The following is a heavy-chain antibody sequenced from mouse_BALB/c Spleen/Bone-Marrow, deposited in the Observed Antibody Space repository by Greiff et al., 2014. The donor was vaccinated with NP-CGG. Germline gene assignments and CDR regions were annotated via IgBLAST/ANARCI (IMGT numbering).Heavy chain of an antibody. D-gene: IGHD2-3*01. CDR3: ARFDDDYWGFAH. CDR1: GYTFTDYN. J-gene: IGHJ3*01. V-gene: IGHV1S29*02. CDR2: IYPYSGNT. Sequence: EVQLQQSGPELVKPGASVKISCRASGYTFTDYNMHWVKQSHGESLEWIGYIYPYSGNTAYNQRFKNKATLTVDNSSSTAHMELRSLTSEDSAVYSCARFDDDYWGFAHWGQGTLVTVSA.